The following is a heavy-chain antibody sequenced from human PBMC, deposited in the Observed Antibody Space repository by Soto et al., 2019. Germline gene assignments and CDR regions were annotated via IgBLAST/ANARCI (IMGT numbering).Heavy chain of an antibody. J-gene: IGHJ4*02. CDR2: ISGSGGST. D-gene: IGHD6-6*01. CDR3: AKSPYSSSSALVDY. CDR1: GFTFSSYA. Sequence: GGSLRLSCAASGFTFSSYAMSWVRQAPGKGLEWVSAISGSGGSTYYADSVKGRFTISRDNSKNTLYLQMNSLRAEDTAVYYCAKSPYSSSSALVDYWGQGTLVTVSS. V-gene: IGHV3-23*01.